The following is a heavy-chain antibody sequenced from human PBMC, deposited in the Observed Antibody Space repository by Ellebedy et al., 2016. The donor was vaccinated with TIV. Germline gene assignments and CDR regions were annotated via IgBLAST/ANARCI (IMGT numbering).Heavy chain of an antibody. Sequence: GESLKISXEASGFTFRRFAMHWVRQAPGKGLEWVAVVSADGSRRSYADSVKGRFTISRDNSKNKLFVQMNSLTAEDTAVYYCAKPSDPNPGYSASWATYLDYWGQGTLVTVSS. CDR2: VSADGSRR. J-gene: IGHJ4*02. CDR1: GFTFRRFA. CDR3: AKPSDPNPGYSASWATYLDY. V-gene: IGHV3-30*18. D-gene: IGHD6-13*01.